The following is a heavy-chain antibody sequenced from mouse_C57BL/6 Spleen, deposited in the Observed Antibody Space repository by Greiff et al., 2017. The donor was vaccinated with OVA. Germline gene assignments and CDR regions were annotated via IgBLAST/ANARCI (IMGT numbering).Heavy chain of an antibody. Sequence: QVQLKQSGPELVKPGASVKISCKASGYAFSSSWMNWVKQRPGKGLEWIGRIYPGDGDTNYNGKFKGKATLPADKSYSTAYMQLSSLTSEDSAVYFCASPSTHVRSFDYWGQGTSLTVSS. CDR2: IYPGDGDT. CDR1: GYAFSSSW. D-gene: IGHD2-10*02. CDR3: ASPSTHVRSFDY. V-gene: IGHV1-82*01. J-gene: IGHJ2*02.